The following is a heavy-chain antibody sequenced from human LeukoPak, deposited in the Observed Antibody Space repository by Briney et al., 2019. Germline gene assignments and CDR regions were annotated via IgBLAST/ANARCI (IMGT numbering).Heavy chain of an antibody. CDR1: GFTFSSYS. CDR2: ISSSSSYI. CDR3: ARDGRSSSYVPEGRYYYYYYMDV. D-gene: IGHD6-13*01. V-gene: IGHV3-21*01. Sequence: PGGSVRLFCAASGFTFSSYSMNSVRQAPGKGLEWVSSISSSSSYIYCGDCEEPLFTISRDNAKNALYLQMNSLRAEDTAVYYCARDGRSSSYVPEGRYYYYYYMDVWGKGTTVTVSS. J-gene: IGHJ6*03.